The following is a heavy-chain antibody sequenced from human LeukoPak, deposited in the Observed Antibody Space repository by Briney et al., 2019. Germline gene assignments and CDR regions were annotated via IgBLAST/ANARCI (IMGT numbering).Heavy chain of an antibody. CDR1: GFTFSSYA. CDR3: ARDEAGDWFDP. J-gene: IGHJ5*02. CDR2: ISGSGDTT. V-gene: IGHV3-23*01. Sequence: GGSLRLSCAASGFTFSSYAMSWVRQAPGKGLEWVSAISGSGDTTYYADSVKGRFTISRDNSKNTLYLQMNSLRAEDTAVYYCARDEAGDWFDPWGQGTLVTVSS.